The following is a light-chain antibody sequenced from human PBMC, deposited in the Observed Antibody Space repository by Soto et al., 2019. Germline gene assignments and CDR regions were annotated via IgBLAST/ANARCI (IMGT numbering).Light chain of an antibody. CDR2: EVS. Sequence: QSALTQHASVAGSPGQSITSSCTGYIHYDFVSWYQQHPGTAPKLVIYEVSNRPSGTSDRFSGSKSGHTASLTISGLQTEDEAVYYCGSYTSSSNYVFGTGTKVTVL. J-gene: IGLJ1*01. CDR1: IHYDF. CDR3: GSYTSSSNYV. V-gene: IGLV2-14*01.